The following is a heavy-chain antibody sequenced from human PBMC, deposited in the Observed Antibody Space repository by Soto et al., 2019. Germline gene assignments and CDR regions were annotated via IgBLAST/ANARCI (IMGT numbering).Heavy chain of an antibody. CDR3: VRGVVVVTASQLGWFDP. CDR2: INPMLGTT. Sequence: QVQLVQSGAEVKKPGSSVKVSCKASGGTFSSYTISWVRQAPGQGLEWMGGINPMLGTTKYAQKFQGRVTITADESTSTAYVEMSSLRSEDTAVYYCVRGVVVVTASQLGWFDPWGQGTLVIVSS. J-gene: IGHJ5*02. V-gene: IGHV1-69*01. CDR1: GGTFSSYT. D-gene: IGHD2-15*01.